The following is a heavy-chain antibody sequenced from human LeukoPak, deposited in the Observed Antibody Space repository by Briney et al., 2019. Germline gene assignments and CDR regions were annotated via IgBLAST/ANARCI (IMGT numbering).Heavy chain of an antibody. CDR3: AKWVYYDFWSGVDY. CDR1: GFTFSSYA. CDR2: ISGSGGST. Sequence: PGGSLRLSCAASGFTFSSYAMSWVRQAPGKGLEWVSAISGSGGSTYYADSVKGRFTISRDNPKNTLYLQMNSLRAEDTAVYYCAKWVYYDFWSGVDYWGQGTLVTVSS. D-gene: IGHD3-3*01. J-gene: IGHJ4*02. V-gene: IGHV3-23*01.